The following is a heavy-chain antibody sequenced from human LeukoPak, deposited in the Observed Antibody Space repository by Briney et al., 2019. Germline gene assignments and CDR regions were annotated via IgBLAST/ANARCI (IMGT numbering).Heavy chain of an antibody. CDR3: ARDPHSANSPDSSGYEVFDY. Sequence: ASVKVSCKASGYTFTSYYMHWVRQAPGQGLEWMGIINPSGGSTSYAQKFQGRVTMTRDTSTSTAYMELRSLRSDDTAVYYCARDPHSANSPDSSGYEVFDYWGQGTLVTVSS. CDR2: INPSGGST. D-gene: IGHD3-22*01. CDR1: GYTFTSYY. J-gene: IGHJ4*02. V-gene: IGHV1-46*01.